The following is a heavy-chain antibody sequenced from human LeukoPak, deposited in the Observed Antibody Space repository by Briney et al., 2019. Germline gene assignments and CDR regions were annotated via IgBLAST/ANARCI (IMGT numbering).Heavy chain of an antibody. CDR3: AKDWSSSTYNYHYDMDV. V-gene: IGHV3-23*01. Sequence: GGSLRLSCAASKFTFRSYAMSWVRQAPGKGLEWVSAISGSGGLTFYADSVKGRFTVSRDNSKNTLYLQMNSLGAEDTAVYYCAKDWSSSTYNYHYDMDVWGQGTTVTVS. CDR2: ISGSGGLT. D-gene: IGHD2-2*01. CDR1: KFTFRSYA. J-gene: IGHJ6*02.